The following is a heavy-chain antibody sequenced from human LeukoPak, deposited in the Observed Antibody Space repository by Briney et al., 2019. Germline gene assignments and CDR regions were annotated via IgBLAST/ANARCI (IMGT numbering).Heavy chain of an antibody. D-gene: IGHD6-19*01. CDR1: GYSFTSYW. CDR3: ARVIAVAGSSFDY. J-gene: IGHJ4*02. CDR2: IYPGDSDT. Sequence: GESLKISCKGSGYSFTSYWIGWVCQKPGGGLEWIGIIYPGDSDTRYSPSFQGQVTISADKSISTAYLQWSSLKASDTAMYYCARVIAVAGSSFDYWGQGTLVTVSS. V-gene: IGHV5-51*01.